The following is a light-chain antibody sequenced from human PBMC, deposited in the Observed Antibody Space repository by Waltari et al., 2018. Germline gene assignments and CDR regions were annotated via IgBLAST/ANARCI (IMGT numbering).Light chain of an antibody. V-gene: IGKV3D-15*01. CDR2: DAS. CDR1: QSVSTR. J-gene: IGKJ2*03. Sequence: EVVMTQSPATLSLSPGERATLSCRASQSVSTRLAWYQQKPGQAPRLLIYDASIRATGIPDRFSGSGSVTEFTLTISSLEPEDVALYFCQHESHWSHSFGQGTKVEIK. CDR3: QHESHWSHS.